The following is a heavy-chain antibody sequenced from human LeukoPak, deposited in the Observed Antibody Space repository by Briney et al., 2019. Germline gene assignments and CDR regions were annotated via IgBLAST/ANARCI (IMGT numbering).Heavy chain of an antibody. V-gene: IGHV3-33*01. CDR1: GFTFSSYG. CDR2: IWYDGSNK. J-gene: IGHJ5*02. CDR3: ARDGYQSHNWFDP. D-gene: IGHD5-12*01. Sequence: PGRSLRLSCAASGFTFSSYGMHWVRQAPGKGLEWVAVIWYDGSNKYYADSVKGRFTISRDNSKNTLYLQINSLRAEDTAVYYCARDGYQSHNWFDPWGQGTLVTVSS.